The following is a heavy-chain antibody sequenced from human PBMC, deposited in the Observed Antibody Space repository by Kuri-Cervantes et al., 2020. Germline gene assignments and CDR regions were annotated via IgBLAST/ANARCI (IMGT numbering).Heavy chain of an antibody. D-gene: IGHD1-26*01. CDR3: ATGFLVGARDAFDI. CDR2: INPNSGGT. J-gene: IGHJ3*02. V-gene: IGHV1-2*02. Sequence: ASVKVSCKASGYTFTGYYMHWVRQAPGQGLEWMGWINPNSGGTNYAQKFQGRVTMTEDTSTDTAYMELSSLRSEDTAVYYCATGFLVGARDAFDIWGQGTMVTVSS. CDR1: GYTFTGYY.